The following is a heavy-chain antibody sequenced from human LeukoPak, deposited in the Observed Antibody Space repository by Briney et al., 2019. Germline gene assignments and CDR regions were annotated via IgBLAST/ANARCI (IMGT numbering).Heavy chain of an antibody. CDR3: ASSPRVGATPLGVEVDY. J-gene: IGHJ4*02. CDR2: INPNSGGT. V-gene: IGHV1-2*02. D-gene: IGHD1-26*01. Sequence: ASVKVSCKASGYTFTGYYMHWVRQAPGQGLEWMGWINPNSGGTNYAQKFQGRVTMTRDTSISTAYMELSSLRSDDTAVYYCASSPRVGATPLGVEVDYWGQGTLVTVSS. CDR1: GYTFTGYY.